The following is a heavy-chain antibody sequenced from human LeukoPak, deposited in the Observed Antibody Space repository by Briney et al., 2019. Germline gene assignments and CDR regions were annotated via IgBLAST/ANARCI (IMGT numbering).Heavy chain of an antibody. CDR3: ARSPHRLIGHWFDP. Sequence: SETLSLTCTVSGGSSNSYYWSWIPQPAGNGLECIGRIFSSGNTIYNPSLQSRVTMSVDTSKPPFSLRLNSVTAADTAVYYCARSPHRLIGHWFDPWGQGTLVTVSS. CDR1: GGSSNSYY. V-gene: IGHV4-4*07. CDR2: IFSSGNT. J-gene: IGHJ5*02. D-gene: IGHD3-16*01.